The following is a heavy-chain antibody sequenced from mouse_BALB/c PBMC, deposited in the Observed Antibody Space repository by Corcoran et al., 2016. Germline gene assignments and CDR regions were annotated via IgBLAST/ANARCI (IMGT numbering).Heavy chain of an antibody. CDR2: IDPANGNT. D-gene: IGHD2-14*01. CDR3: ANRYDDPYSFDY. CDR1: GFNIKDTY. Sequence: EVQLQQSGAELVKPGASVKLSCTASGFNIKDTYMHWVKQRPEQGLEWIGRIDPANGNTKYDPKFQGKATITADTSSNKAYLQLSSLTSEDTAVYYCANRYDDPYSFDYWGQGTTLTVSS. V-gene: IGHV14-3*02. J-gene: IGHJ2*01.